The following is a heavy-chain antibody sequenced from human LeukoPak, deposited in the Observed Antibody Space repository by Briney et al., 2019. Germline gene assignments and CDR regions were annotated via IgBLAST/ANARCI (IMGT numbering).Heavy chain of an antibody. J-gene: IGHJ4*02. D-gene: IGHD2-2*01. V-gene: IGHV4-61*02. CDR3: ARVVGYCSSTSCYEAGLVDY. CDR1: GGSISSGSYY. CDR2: IYTSGST. Sequence: SQTLSLTCTVSGGSISSGSYYWSWIRQPAGKGLEWIGRIYTSGSTNYNPSLKSRVTISVDTSKNQFSLKLSSVTAADTAVYYCARVVGYCSSTSCYEAGLVDYWGQGTLVTVSS.